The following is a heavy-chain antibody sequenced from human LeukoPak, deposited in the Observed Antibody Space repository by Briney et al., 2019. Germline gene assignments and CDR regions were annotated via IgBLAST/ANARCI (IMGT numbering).Heavy chain of an antibody. V-gene: IGHV3-23*01. CDR2: ISGSGSST. CDR1: GFTFSSYA. Sequence: GGSLRLSCAASGFTFSSYAMSWVRQAPGKGLEWVSAISGSGSSTYYADSVKGRFTISRDNSKNTLYLQMNSLRAEDTAVYYCASIMIVVVRVFDYWGQGTLVTVSS. D-gene: IGHD3-22*01. CDR3: ASIMIVVVRVFDY. J-gene: IGHJ4*02.